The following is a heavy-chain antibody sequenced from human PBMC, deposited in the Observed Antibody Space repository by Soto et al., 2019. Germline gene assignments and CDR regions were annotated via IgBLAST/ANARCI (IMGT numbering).Heavy chain of an antibody. CDR3: ARDRAYCGGDCYSSELDY. CDR2: IYYSGST. V-gene: IGHV4-59*01. Sequence: PSETLSLTCTVSGGSISSYYWSWIRQPPGKGLEWIGYIYYSGSTNYNPSLRSRVTISVDTSKNQFSLKPSSVTAADTAAYYCARDRAYCGGDCYSSELDYWGQGTLVTVSS. CDR1: GGSISSYY. J-gene: IGHJ4*02. D-gene: IGHD2-21*02.